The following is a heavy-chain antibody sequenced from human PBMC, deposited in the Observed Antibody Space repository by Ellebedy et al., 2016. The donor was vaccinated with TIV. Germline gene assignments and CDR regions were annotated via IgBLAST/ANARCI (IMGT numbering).Heavy chain of an antibody. CDR2: INLSGAST. V-gene: IGHV1-46*01. D-gene: IGHD2-21*01. CDR3: ARDGDWEHNQYGMDV. CDR1: GDTFSKYY. J-gene: IGHJ6*02. Sequence: AASVKVSCKTSGDTFSKYYIHWVRQVPGQGLEWMGIINLSGASTVYAQKFQGRVTVSRDTSTSTVYMELSSLRSGDTAVYYCARDGDWEHNQYGMDVWGQGTTVTVSS.